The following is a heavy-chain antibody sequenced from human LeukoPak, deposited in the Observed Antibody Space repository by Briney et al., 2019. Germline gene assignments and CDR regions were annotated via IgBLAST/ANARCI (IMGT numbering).Heavy chain of an antibody. CDR3: ARGGFYCGDDCYVDY. CDR1: GGSLSYYY. Sequence: PSETLSLTCAVYGGSLSYYYWSWIRQPPEKGPEWIGEINRSGSTNYNPSLKSRVSISVDTSKNQFSLKLSSVTAADTAVYYCARGGFYCGDDCYVDYWGQGALVTVSS. CDR2: INRSGST. J-gene: IGHJ4*02. V-gene: IGHV4-34*01. D-gene: IGHD2-21*02.